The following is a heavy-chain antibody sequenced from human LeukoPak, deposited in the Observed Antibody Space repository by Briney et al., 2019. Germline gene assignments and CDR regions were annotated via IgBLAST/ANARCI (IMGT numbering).Heavy chain of an antibody. D-gene: IGHD2-2*01. Sequence: SETLSLTFAVYGGSFSGYYWSWIRQPPGKGLEWIGEINQSGRTNYNPSLKSRVTISVDTSKNQFSLKLTSVTAADTAVYYCAREGTVGDIVVIPAAYFDYWGQGALVTVSS. CDR1: GGSFSGYY. J-gene: IGHJ4*02. CDR2: INQSGRT. V-gene: IGHV4-34*01. CDR3: AREGTVGDIVVIPAAYFDY.